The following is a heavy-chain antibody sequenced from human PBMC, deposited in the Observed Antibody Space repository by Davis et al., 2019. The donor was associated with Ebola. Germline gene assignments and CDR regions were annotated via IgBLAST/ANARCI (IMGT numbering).Heavy chain of an antibody. Sequence: GESLKISCKGSGYSFTSYWIGWVRQTPGKGLEWMGIIYPGDSDTTYSPSFQGQVTISADRSISTAYLQWSSLKASDTAMYYCALFPYRSTWNDGFDIWGQGTMVTVSS. V-gene: IGHV5-51*01. CDR3: ALFPYRSTWNDGFDI. J-gene: IGHJ3*02. CDR2: IYPGDSDT. CDR1: GYSFTSYW. D-gene: IGHD6-19*01.